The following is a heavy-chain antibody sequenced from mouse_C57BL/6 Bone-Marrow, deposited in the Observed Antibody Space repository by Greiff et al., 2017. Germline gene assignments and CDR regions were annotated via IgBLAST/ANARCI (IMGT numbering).Heavy chain of an antibody. CDR2: IYPRSGNT. V-gene: IGHV1-81*01. D-gene: IGHD3-2*02. J-gene: IGHJ3*01. CDR3: ARGGQLRLPAY. CDR1: GYTFTSYG. Sequence: QVQLQSGAELARPGASVKLSCKASGYTFTSYGISWVKQRTGQGLEWIGEIYPRSGNTYYNEKFKGKATLTADKSSSTAYMELRSLTSEDSAVYFCARGGQLRLPAYWGQGTLVTVSA.